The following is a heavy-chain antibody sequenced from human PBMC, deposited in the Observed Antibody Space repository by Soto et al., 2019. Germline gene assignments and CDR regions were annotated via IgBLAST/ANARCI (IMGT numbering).Heavy chain of an antibody. Sequence: QVQLVQSGAEVKKPGSSVKVSCKASGGTFSSYAISWARQAPGQGLEWMGVIIPIFGTANYAQKFQGRVTITADESTSTAYMELSSLRSEDTAVYYCARGSAYYDFWSGYPNGNWFDPWGQGTLVTVSS. CDR1: GGTFSSYA. D-gene: IGHD3-3*01. CDR3: ARGSAYYDFWSGYPNGNWFDP. CDR2: IIPIFGTA. J-gene: IGHJ5*02. V-gene: IGHV1-69*01.